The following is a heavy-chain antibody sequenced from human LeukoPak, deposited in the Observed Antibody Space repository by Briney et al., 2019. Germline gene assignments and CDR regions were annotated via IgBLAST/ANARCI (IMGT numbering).Heavy chain of an antibody. D-gene: IGHD3-10*01. CDR2: TYYRSKWYS. CDR1: GDSVSSNSAA. J-gene: IGHJ4*02. Sequence: SQTLSLTCAISGDSVSSNSAAWNWIRQSPSRGLEWLGRTYYRSKWYSDYAVSVKSRITINPDTSKNQFSLQLNSVTPEDTAVYYCARSMVRGKMGGFDYWGQGTLVTVSS. CDR3: ARSMVRGKMGGFDY. V-gene: IGHV6-1*01.